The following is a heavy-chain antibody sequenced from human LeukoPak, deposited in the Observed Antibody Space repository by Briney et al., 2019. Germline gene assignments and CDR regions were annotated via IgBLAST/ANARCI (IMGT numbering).Heavy chain of an antibody. CDR2: INHSGST. J-gene: IGHJ3*02. CDR3: ARVGAGFRGSGWYSDDAFDI. D-gene: IGHD6-19*01. Sequence: SETLSLTCAVYGGSFSGYYWSWIRQPPGKGLEWIGEINHSGSTNYNPSLKSRVTISVDTSKNQFSLKLSSVTAADTAVYYCARVGAGFRGSGWYSDDAFDIWGQGTMVTVSS. V-gene: IGHV4-34*01. CDR1: GGSFSGYY.